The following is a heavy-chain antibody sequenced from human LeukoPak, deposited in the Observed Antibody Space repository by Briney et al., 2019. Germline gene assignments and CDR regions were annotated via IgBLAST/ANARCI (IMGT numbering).Heavy chain of an antibody. Sequence: ASETLSLTCTVSGGSISSYYWSWIRQPPGKGLEWIGYISYSGSTNYNPSLKSRVTISIDTSKNHFSLKLSSVTAADTAVYYCARGVAAAGTIWFDPWGQGTLVTVSS. D-gene: IGHD6-13*01. J-gene: IGHJ5*02. CDR2: ISYSGST. V-gene: IGHV4-59*01. CDR1: GGSISSYY. CDR3: ARGVAAAGTIWFDP.